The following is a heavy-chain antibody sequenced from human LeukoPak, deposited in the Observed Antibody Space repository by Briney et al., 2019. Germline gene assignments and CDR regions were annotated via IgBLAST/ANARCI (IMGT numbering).Heavy chain of an antibody. D-gene: IGHD3-10*01. CDR1: GFTFSSYA. J-gene: IGHJ6*04. CDR3: ARARRGVIHKSLDYYYYYGMDV. CDR2: ISGSGGST. V-gene: IGHV3-23*01. Sequence: PPGGSLRLSCVASGFTFSSYAMSWVRQAPGKGLEWVSAISGSGGSTYYADSVKGRFTISRDNSKNTLYLQMNSLRAEDTAVYYCARARRGVIHKSLDYYYYYGMDVWGKGTTVTVSS.